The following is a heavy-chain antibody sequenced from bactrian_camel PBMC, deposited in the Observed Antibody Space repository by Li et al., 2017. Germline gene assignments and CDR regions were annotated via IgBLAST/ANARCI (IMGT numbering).Heavy chain of an antibody. D-gene: IGHD7*01. CDR3: AVDRPIRLVAPIISFRKIQNCGDTDDLY. CDR2: IESDGTT. CDR1: GFTLERDD. J-gene: IGHJ4*01. Sequence: QVQLVESGGGSVQAGGSLRLSCTASGFTLERDDVGWFCQAPGKECELVSSIESDGTTVYSDSAKGRFAISRHNGENAVRLRMSDLSPRDTAVYFCAVDRPIRLVAPIISFRKIQNCGDTDDLYWGQGTQVTVS. V-gene: IGHV3S60*01.